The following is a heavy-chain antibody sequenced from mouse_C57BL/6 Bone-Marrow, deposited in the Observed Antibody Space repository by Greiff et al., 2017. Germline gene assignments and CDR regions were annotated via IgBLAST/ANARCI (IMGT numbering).Heavy chain of an antibody. CDR1: GFNIKDDY. CDR2: IEPENGDT. CDR3: TLYYGTTYAMDY. D-gene: IGHD2-1*01. J-gene: IGHJ4*01. Sequence: EVQLQQSGAELVRPGASVKLSCTASGFNIKDDYMHWVKQRPEQGLEWIGWIEPENGDTEYAPKFQGKATITVDTSSNTAYLQLSSLTSEGSAVYDCTLYYGTTYAMDYWGQGTSVTVSS. V-gene: IGHV14-4*01.